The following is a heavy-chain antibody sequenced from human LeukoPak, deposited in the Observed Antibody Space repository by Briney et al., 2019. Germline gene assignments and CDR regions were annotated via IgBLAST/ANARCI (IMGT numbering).Heavy chain of an antibody. Sequence: ASVKVSCKASGYTFTSYGISWVRQAPGQGLEWMGWISAYNGNTNYAQKLQGRVTMTTDTSTSTAYMELRSLRSDDTAVYYYARDSPKGLGSYAFDIWGQGTMVTVSS. CDR3: ARDSPKGLGSYAFDI. V-gene: IGHV1-18*01. CDR2: ISAYNGNT. CDR1: GYTFTSYG. D-gene: IGHD1-26*01. J-gene: IGHJ3*02.